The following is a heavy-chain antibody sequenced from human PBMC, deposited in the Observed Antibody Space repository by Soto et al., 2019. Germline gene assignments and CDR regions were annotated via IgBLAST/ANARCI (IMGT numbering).Heavy chain of an antibody. D-gene: IGHD2-21*02. CDR3: ARADDGGDSLAV. CDR2: IHHSGSI. V-gene: IGHV4-30-4*08. CDR1: GDSISSDYYH. J-gene: IGHJ6*02. Sequence: QVQLQQSGPGLVKPSQTLSLTCTVSGDSISSDYYHWTWIRQSPGKGLEWIGYIHHSGSILYNPSLKSRVTISVDTSKNQFSLHLTSVTAADTAVYFCARADDGGDSLAVWGQGTTVTVSS.